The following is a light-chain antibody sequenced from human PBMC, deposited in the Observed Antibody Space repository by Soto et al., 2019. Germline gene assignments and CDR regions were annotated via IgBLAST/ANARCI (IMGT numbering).Light chain of an antibody. CDR1: SSNIGSNT. J-gene: IGLJ1*01. Sequence: QSALTQPPSASGTPGQRVTISCSGSSSNIGSNTVSWYHQVPGTAPKLLIYSNNQRPSGVPDRFSGSQSGTSASLATSGLQSEDEADYYCAAWDDSLNALVFGTGTKVTVL. V-gene: IGLV1-44*01. CDR2: SNN. CDR3: AAWDDSLNALV.